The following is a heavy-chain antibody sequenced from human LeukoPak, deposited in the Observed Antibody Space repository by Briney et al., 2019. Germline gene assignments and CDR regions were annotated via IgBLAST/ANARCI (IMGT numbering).Heavy chain of an antibody. J-gene: IGHJ5*02. CDR2: IIPIFGTA. V-gene: IGHV1-69*05. D-gene: IGHD4-17*01. CDR1: GGTFSSYA. Sequence: SAKVSCKASGGTFSSYAISWVRQAPGQGLEWMGRIIPIFGTANYAQKFQGRVTITTDESTSTAYMELSSLRSEDTAVYYCATARGDTVTTSWFDPWGQGTLVTVSS. CDR3: ATARGDTVTTSWFDP.